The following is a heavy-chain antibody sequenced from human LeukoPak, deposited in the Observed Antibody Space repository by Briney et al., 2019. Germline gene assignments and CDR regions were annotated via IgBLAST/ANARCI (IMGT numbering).Heavy chain of an antibody. D-gene: IGHD3-10*01. CDR1: GFTFSSYS. V-gene: IGHV3-48*01. CDR3: ARVLGMDV. CDR2: ISSSSSTI. Sequence: GALRLSCAASGFTFSSYSMNRVRQAPGKGLEWVSYISSSSSTIYYADSVKGRFTISRDNAKNSLYLQMNSLRAEDTAVYYCARVLGMDVWGQGTTVTVSS. J-gene: IGHJ6*02.